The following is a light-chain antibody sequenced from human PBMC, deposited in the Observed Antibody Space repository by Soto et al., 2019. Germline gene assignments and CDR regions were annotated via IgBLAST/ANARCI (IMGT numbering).Light chain of an antibody. CDR2: GAS. CDR3: QQYNNWPYT. J-gene: IGKJ2*01. CDR1: QSISSN. V-gene: IGKV3-15*01. Sequence: EIVMTQSPATLSVSPGERATLSCRASQSISSNLAWYQQKPGQAPRLLIYGASSRATGLPARFSGSGSGTEFHLTISSLQSEDFAVYYCQQYNNWPYTFGQGTKLEI.